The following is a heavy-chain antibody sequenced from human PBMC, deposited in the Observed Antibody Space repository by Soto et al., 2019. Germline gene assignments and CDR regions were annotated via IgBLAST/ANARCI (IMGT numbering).Heavy chain of an antibody. V-gene: IGHV1-18*01. CDR3: ARGDTYYYDSSGTRDAFDI. D-gene: IGHD3-22*01. Sequence: ASVKVSCKASGYTFTSYGISWVRQAPGQGLEWMGWISAYNGNTNYAQKLQGRVTMTTDTSTSTAYMELRSLRSDDTAVYYCARGDTYYYDSSGTRDAFDIWGQGTMVTVSS. J-gene: IGHJ3*02. CDR2: ISAYNGNT. CDR1: GYTFTSYG.